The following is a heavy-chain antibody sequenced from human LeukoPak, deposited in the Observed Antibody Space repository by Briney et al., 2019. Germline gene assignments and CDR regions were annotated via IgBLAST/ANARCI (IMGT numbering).Heavy chain of an antibody. V-gene: IGHV3-7*01. CDR3: ATETIGRHYDY. J-gene: IGHJ4*02. CDR1: GFTFSNYW. D-gene: IGHD1-14*01. CDR2: ISEDGRDK. Sequence: GGSLRLSCAASGFTFSNYWMSWIRQAPGKGLEWAAHISEDGRDKYYVDSVKGRFTISRDNAKNSLYLQMDSLRDEDTAVYYCATETIGRHYDYWGQGTLLTVSS.